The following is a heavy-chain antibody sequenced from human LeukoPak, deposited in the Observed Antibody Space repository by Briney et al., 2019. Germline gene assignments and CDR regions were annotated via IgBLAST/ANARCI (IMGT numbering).Heavy chain of an antibody. CDR1: GYTFTSYY. CDR3: ARGPNILTGYPPADYYYYYYMDV. V-gene: IGHV1-18*04. D-gene: IGHD3-9*01. CDR2: INTYNAEV. J-gene: IGHJ6*03. Sequence: ASVKVSCKASGYTFTSYYMHWVRQAPGQGLEWMGWINTYNAEVNYAQKFQDRVTLTTDTSTTTAYMELRNLRPDDTAVYYCARGPNILTGYPPADYYYYYYMDVWGKGTTVTVSS.